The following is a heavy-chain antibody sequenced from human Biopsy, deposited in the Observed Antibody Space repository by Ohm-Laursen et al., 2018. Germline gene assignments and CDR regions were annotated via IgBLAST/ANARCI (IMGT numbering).Heavy chain of an antibody. J-gene: IGHJ4*02. D-gene: IGHD7-27*01. CDR3: ARLTGDPSY. CDR1: GGSIKSYY. V-gene: IGHV4-59*01. Sequence: GTLSLTCTVSGGSIKSYYWNWIRQSPGKGLEWIGFVYYTGHTNYNPSLKSRATISVDTSKNQFSLKVISVTAADTAVYYCARLTGDPSYWGQGILVTVSS. CDR2: VYYTGHT.